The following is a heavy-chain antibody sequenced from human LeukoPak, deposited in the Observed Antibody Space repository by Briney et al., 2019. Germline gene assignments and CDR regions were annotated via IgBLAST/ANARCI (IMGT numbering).Heavy chain of an antibody. CDR1: GFTFSDYY. Sequence: GGSLRLSCAASGFTFSDYYMSWTRQAPGKGLEWVSYISYSSNTIYYADSVKGRFTISRDNAKNSLYLQMNSLRDEDTAVYYCARDSDHDYGDDFSYWGQGTLVTVSS. J-gene: IGHJ4*02. V-gene: IGHV3-11*04. D-gene: IGHD4-17*01. CDR3: ARDSDHDYGDDFSY. CDR2: ISYSSNTI.